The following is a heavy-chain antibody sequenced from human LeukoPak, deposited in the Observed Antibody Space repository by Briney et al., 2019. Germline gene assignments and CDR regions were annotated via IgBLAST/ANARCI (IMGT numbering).Heavy chain of an antibody. V-gene: IGHV2-70*11. CDR2: IDWDDDK. D-gene: IGHD1-1*01. CDR3: ARTSIHSGWLDP. Sequence: SGPALVKPTQTLTLTCTFSGLSLSTSGMCVSWIRQPPGKALEWLARIDWDDDKYYSTSLKTRLTISKDTSKNQVVLTMTNMDPVDTATYYCARTSIHSGWLDPWGQGTLVTVSS. J-gene: IGHJ5*02. CDR1: GLSLSTSGMC.